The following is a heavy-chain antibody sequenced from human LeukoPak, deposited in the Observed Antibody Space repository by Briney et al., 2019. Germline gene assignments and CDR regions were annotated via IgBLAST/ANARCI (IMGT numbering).Heavy chain of an antibody. Sequence: SETLSLTCTVSGGSISSGDYYWSWIRQPPGKGLEWIGYIYYSGSTYYNPSLKSRVTISVDTSKNQFSLKLSSVTAADTAVYYCARDVWGSGWFDPWGQGALVTVSS. CDR2: IYYSGST. V-gene: IGHV4-30-4*01. J-gene: IGHJ5*02. D-gene: IGHD7-27*01. CDR3: ARDVWGSGWFDP. CDR1: GGSISSGDYY.